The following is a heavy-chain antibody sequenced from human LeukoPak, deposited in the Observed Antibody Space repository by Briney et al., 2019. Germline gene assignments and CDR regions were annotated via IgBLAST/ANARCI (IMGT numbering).Heavy chain of an antibody. Sequence: GGSLRLSCAASGFTFSSYWMHWVRQAPGKGLVWVTFIGYDGRNKYYADSVKGRFTISRDNSKNTLYLQMNSLRAEDTAVYYCAKDNAYYYADYWGQGTLVTVSS. D-gene: IGHD3-10*01. CDR3: AKDNAYYYADY. J-gene: IGHJ4*02. CDR1: GFTFSSYW. CDR2: IGYDGRNK. V-gene: IGHV3-30*02.